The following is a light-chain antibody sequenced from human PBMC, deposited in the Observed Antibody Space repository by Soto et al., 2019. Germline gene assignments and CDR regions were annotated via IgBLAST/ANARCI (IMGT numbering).Light chain of an antibody. V-gene: IGLV2-23*02. CDR3: CSYADGGSWV. Sequence: QSALTQTASVSGSPGQSITISCTGSSSDVGSYNLVSWYQQYPGKAPKLMIYDVTKRPSGISSRFSGSKSGNTASLTISALLPEDEADYHCCSYADGGSWVFGGGTQLTVL. CDR2: DVT. CDR1: SSDVGSYNL. J-gene: IGLJ3*02.